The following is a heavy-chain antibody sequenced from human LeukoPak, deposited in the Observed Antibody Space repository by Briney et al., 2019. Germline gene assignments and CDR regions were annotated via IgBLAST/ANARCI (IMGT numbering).Heavy chain of an antibody. V-gene: IGHV1-69*05. CDR2: IIPIFGTA. CDR3: ATHKSSSWRNIWFDP. D-gene: IGHD6-13*01. Sequence: SVKVSCKASGGTFSSYAISWVRQAPGQGLEWMGRIIPIFGTANYAQKFQGRVTITTDESTSTAYMELSSLRSEDTAVYYCATHKSSSWRNIWFDPWGQGTLVTVSS. CDR1: GGTFSSYA. J-gene: IGHJ5*02.